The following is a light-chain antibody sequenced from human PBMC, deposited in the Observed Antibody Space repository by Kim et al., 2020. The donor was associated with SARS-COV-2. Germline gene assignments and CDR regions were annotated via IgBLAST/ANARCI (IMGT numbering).Light chain of an antibody. CDR1: QDIRND. V-gene: IGKV1-17*01. Sequence: ASVGDRVTITGRASQDIRNDLGWYQQNPGRAPKRLIYGASSLQSGVPSRFSGSGSGTEFTLTISSVQPEDFATYFCLQHSTYPSTFGQETRLEIK. CDR2: GAS. J-gene: IGKJ5*01. CDR3: LQHSTYPST.